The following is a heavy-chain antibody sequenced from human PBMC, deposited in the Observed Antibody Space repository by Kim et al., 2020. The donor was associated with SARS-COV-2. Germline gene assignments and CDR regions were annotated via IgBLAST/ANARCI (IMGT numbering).Heavy chain of an antibody. D-gene: IGHD1-26*01. CDR1: GYTFTSYG. J-gene: IGHJ5*02. CDR3: ARASGGSYVNWFSNWFDP. Sequence: ASVKVSCKASGYTFTSYGISWVRQAPGQGLEWMGWISAYNGNTNYAQKLQGRVTMTTDTSTSTAYMELRSLRSDDTAVYYCARASGGSYVNWFSNWFDPWGQGTLVTVSS. CDR2: ISAYNGNT. V-gene: IGHV1-18*01.